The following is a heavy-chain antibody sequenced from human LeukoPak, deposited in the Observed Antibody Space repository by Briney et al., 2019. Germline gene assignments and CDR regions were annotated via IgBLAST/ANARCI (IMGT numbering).Heavy chain of an antibody. CDR2: IYPGDSET. Sequence: GESLKVSCKGSGYSFTSYLIGWVRQLPGKGLELMGIIYPGDSETRYSPCFQGQVTISADKSVSTAYLQWSSLKASDTAMYYCARPGGSGSYPSYWGQGTLVTVFS. D-gene: IGHD3-10*01. J-gene: IGHJ4*02. V-gene: IGHV5-51*01. CDR3: ARPGGSGSYPSY. CDR1: GYSFTSYL.